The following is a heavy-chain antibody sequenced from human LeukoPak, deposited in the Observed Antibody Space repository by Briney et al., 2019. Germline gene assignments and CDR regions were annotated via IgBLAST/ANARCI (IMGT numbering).Heavy chain of an antibody. CDR1: GFTFSSYS. J-gene: IGHJ6*02. CDR3: ARISHCSSTSCYPPYGMDV. CDR2: ISSSSSYI. V-gene: IGHV3-21*01. D-gene: IGHD2-2*01. Sequence: PGGSLRLSCAASGFTFSSYSMNWVRQAPGKGLEWVSSISSSSSYIYYADSVKGRFTISRDNAKNSLYLQMNSPRAEDTAVYYCARISHCSSTSCYPPYGMDVWGQGTTVTVSS.